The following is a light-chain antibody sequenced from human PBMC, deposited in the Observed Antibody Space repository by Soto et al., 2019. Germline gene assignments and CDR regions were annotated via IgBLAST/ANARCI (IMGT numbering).Light chain of an antibody. Sequence: QSALTQPASVSGSPGQSITISCTGTSSDVGSYNLVSWYQQHPGKAPKLMIYEVNKRPSGVSKRFSGSKSGNTASLTISGLQAEDEADYYCCSYADISTFVFGPGTKVTVL. CDR2: EVN. J-gene: IGLJ1*01. CDR1: SSDVGSYNL. CDR3: CSYADISTFV. V-gene: IGLV2-23*02.